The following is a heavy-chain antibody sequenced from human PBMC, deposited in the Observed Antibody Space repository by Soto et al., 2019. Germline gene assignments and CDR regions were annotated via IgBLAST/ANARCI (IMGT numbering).Heavy chain of an antibody. CDR2: ISGSGGST. CDR1: GFTFSSYA. Sequence: PGGSLRLSCAASGFTFSSYAMSWVRQAPGKGLEWVSAISGSGGSTYYADSVKGRFTISRDNSKNTLYLQMNSLRAEDTAVYYCAKEVVVVVAAVAYFDYWGQGTLVTVSS. V-gene: IGHV3-23*01. D-gene: IGHD2-15*01. J-gene: IGHJ4*02. CDR3: AKEVVVVVAAVAYFDY.